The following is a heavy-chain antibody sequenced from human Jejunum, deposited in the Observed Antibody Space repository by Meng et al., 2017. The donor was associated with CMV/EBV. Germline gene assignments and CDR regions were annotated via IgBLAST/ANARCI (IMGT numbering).Heavy chain of an antibody. Sequence: QVQLVQSGADVKKPGASVKVSCKASGYTFTNHAMHWVRQAPGQRLEWMGWINAVNGKTKYSQKFQGRVTFSSDTSASTGYMELSSLRSEDTAVFYCAKGGASPPGNWFDSWGQGTLVTVSS. CDR1: GYTFTNHA. D-gene: IGHD2-2*01. CDR2: INAVNGKT. V-gene: IGHV1-3*01. CDR3: AKGGASPPGNWFDS. J-gene: IGHJ5*01.